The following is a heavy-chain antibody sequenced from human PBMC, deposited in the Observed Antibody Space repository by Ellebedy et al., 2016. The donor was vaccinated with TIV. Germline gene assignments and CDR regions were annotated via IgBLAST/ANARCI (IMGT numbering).Heavy chain of an antibody. CDR3: ARDMLYYDTSGYYYFDY. J-gene: IGHJ4*02. D-gene: IGHD3-22*01. V-gene: IGHV3-7*03. CDR1: GFMFSQFY. Sequence: PGGSLRLSCAASGFMFSQFYMSWVRQAPGKGLEWVANIKQDGSEKFYVDSVKGRFTISRDNARNSLYLQMNNLRAEDTALYYCARDMLYYDTSGYYYFDYWGQGTVVTVSS. CDR2: IKQDGSEK.